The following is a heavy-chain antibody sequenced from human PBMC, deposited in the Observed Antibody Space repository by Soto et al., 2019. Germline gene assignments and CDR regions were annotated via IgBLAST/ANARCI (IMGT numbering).Heavy chain of an antibody. CDR1: GGTFSYHA. J-gene: IGHJ6*02. CDR3: VRGYDFEHYYGMDV. Sequence: QVQLVQSGAEVKKPGSSVKVSCKASGGTFSYHAISWVRQAPGQGLEWMGGIVPMFGSANYAQKFEGRVTTIADKSTNTAYMELTSLTSEDTAVYYCVRGYDFEHYYGMDVWGQGTTVTVSS. V-gene: IGHV1-69*06. CDR2: IVPMFGSA. D-gene: IGHD3-16*01.